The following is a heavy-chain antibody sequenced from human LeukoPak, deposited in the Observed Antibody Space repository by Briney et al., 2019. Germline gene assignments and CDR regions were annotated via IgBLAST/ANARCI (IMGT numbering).Heavy chain of an antibody. CDR2: ISSPSSTI. CDR1: GFTFSSYG. D-gene: IGHD4-23*01. CDR3: ARVHTVVTPFDS. J-gene: IGHJ4*02. V-gene: IGHV3-48*01. Sequence: GGSLRLSCAASGFTFSSYGMNWVRQAPGKGLEWVSYISSPSSTIYYVDSVKGRFTISRDNAKSSLYLQMNSLRVEDTAVYYCARVHTVVTPFDSWGQGTLVTVSS.